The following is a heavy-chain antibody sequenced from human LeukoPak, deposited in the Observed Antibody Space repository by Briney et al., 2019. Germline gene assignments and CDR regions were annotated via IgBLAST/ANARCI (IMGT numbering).Heavy chain of an antibody. CDR2: IYYSGST. CDR1: GGPISSYY. V-gene: IGHV4-59*08. J-gene: IGHJ5*02. D-gene: IGHD6-13*01. Sequence: SETLSLTCTVSGGPISSYYWSWIRQPPGKGLEWIGYIYYSGSTNYSPSLKSRVTISVDTSKNQFSLKLSSVTAADTAVYYCASQQQLVRGWFDPWGQGTLVTVSS. CDR3: ASQQQLVRGWFDP.